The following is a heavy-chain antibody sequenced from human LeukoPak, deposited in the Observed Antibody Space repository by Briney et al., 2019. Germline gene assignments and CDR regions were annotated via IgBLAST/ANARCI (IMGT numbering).Heavy chain of an antibody. J-gene: IGHJ6*02. CDR3: ARDALSYYYDSSGYSYYYYYYGMDV. CDR2: ISSSSSTI. Sequence: PGGSLRLSCAASGFTFSSYSMNWVRQAPGKGLEWVSYISSSSSTIYYADSVKGRFTISRDNAKNSLYLQTNSLRAEDTAVYYCARDALSYYYDSSGYSYYYYYYGMDVWGQGTTVTVSS. CDR1: GFTFSSYS. D-gene: IGHD3-22*01. V-gene: IGHV3-48*01.